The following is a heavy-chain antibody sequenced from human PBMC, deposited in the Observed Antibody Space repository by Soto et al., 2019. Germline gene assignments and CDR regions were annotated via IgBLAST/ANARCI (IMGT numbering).Heavy chain of an antibody. CDR2: IDPSDSYT. CDR1: GYSFTSYW. D-gene: IGHD1-26*01. J-gene: IGHJ6*02. CDR3: ARPPGDYYYDGMDV. V-gene: IGHV5-10-1*01. Sequence: GESLKISRKGSGYSFTSYWISWVRQMPGKGLEWMGRIDPSDSYTNYSPSFQGHVTISADQSISTAYLQWSSLKASDTAMYYCARPPGDYYYDGMDVWGQGTTVTVSS.